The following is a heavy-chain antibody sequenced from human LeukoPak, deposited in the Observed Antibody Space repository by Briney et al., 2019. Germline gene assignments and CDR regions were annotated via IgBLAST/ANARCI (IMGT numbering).Heavy chain of an antibody. CDR2: IIPIFGTA. CDR1: GGTFSSYA. CDR3: ARDCPYYYDSSGPGPH. J-gene: IGHJ4*02. Sequence: SVKVSCKASGGTFSSYAISWVRQAPGQGLEWMGGIIPIFGTANYAQKFQGRVTITADESTSTAYMELSSLRSEDTAVYYCARDCPYYYDSSGPGPHWGQGTLVTVSS. D-gene: IGHD3-22*01. V-gene: IGHV1-69*01.